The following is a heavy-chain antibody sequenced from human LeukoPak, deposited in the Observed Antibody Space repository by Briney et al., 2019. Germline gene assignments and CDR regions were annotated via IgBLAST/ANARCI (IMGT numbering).Heavy chain of an antibody. J-gene: IGHJ4*02. V-gene: IGHV3-7*03. Sequence: SGGSLRLSCAASGITFSSYWMTWVRQAPGRGLEWVANIKQDGNEKYYMDSVKGRFTISRDNSKNTLYLQMNSLRAEDTAVYYCAKGPGIAAAGDTAWADYWGQGTLVTVSS. CDR1: GITFSSYW. CDR3: AKGPGIAAAGDTAWADY. CDR2: IKQDGNEK. D-gene: IGHD6-13*01.